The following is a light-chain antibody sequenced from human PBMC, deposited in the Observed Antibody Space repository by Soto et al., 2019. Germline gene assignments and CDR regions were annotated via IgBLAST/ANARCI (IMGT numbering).Light chain of an antibody. CDR1: SSDVGGYNR. CDR3: PSYTSSTTYA. Sequence: QSVLTQPPSVSGSPGQSVTISCTGTSSDVGGYNRVSWYQQPPGTAPKVMIYDVSNRPSGVPDRFSGSKSGNTASLTISGLQAEDESDYYCPSYTSSTTYAVGTGTKVTVL. V-gene: IGLV2-18*02. CDR2: DVS. J-gene: IGLJ1*01.